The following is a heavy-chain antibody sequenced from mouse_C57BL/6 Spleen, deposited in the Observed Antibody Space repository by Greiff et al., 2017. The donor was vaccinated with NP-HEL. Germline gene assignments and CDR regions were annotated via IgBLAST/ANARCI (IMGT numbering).Heavy chain of an antibody. CDR3: ARLGHYYSNYGWYFDV. V-gene: IGHV1-19*01. J-gene: IGHJ1*03. CDR1: GYTFTDYY. D-gene: IGHD2-5*01. CDR2: INPYNGGT. Sequence: EVQLQQSGPVLVKPGASVKMSCKASGYTFTDYYMNWVKQSHGKSLEWIGVINPYNGGTSYNQKFKGKATLTVDKSSSTAYMELNSLTSEDSAVYYCARLGHYYSNYGWYFDVWGTGTTVTVSS.